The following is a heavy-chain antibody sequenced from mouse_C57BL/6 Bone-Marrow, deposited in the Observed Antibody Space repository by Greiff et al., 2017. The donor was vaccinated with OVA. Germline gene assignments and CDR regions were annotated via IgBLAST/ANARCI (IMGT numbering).Heavy chain of an antibody. V-gene: IGHV1-63*01. Sequence: VQLQQSGAELVRPGTSVKMSCKASGYTFTNYWIGWAKQRPGHGLEWIGDIYPGGGYTNYNEKFKGKATLTADKSSSTAYMQFSSLTSEDSAIYYCARSIYYGSRFWFAYWGQGTLVTVSA. J-gene: IGHJ3*01. CDR3: ARSIYYGSRFWFAY. D-gene: IGHD1-1*01. CDR1: GYTFTNYW. CDR2: IYPGGGYT.